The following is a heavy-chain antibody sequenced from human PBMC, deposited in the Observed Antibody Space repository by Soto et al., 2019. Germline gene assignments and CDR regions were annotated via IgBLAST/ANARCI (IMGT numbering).Heavy chain of an antibody. CDR3: AKGGRQWLVTSDFNY. CDR1: GFTFSDYA. J-gene: IGHJ4*02. D-gene: IGHD6-19*01. Sequence: VQLVESGGGVVQPGRSLRLSCAASGFTFSDYAMHWVRQAPGKGLEWVAVVSHDGRNTHYADSVKGRFTISRDSSKNTVSQEMTSLIAEDTAVYYCAKGGRQWLVTSDFNYWGQGALVTVSS. CDR2: VSHDGRNT. V-gene: IGHV3-30*18.